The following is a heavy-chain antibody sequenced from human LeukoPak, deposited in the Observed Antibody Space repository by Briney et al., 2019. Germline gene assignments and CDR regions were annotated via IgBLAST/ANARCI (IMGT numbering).Heavy chain of an antibody. CDR1: GYTFSTYD. V-gene: IGHV1-18*01. CDR2: ISANSVRS. CDR3: ARGVYMDV. J-gene: IGHJ6*03. Sequence: ASVKVSCKASGYTFSTYDLSWVRQAPGQGLEWMGWISANSVRSNYAQRLHDRVTMTSDTSTSTGYMDLRNLRSDDTAVYYCARGVYMDVWGTGTTVTVSS.